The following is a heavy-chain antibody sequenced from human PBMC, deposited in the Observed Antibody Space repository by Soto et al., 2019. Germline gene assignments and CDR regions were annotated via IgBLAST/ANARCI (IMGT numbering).Heavy chain of an antibody. D-gene: IGHD2-8*01. CDR3: ARDFKNGGSAAYYYYMDV. CDR2: ISYDGSNK. CDR1: GFTFSSYT. Sequence: GGSLRLSCAASGFTFSSYTMHWVRQAPGKGPEWVAVISYDGSNKYYADSVKGRFTISRDNSKNTLYLQMNSLRAEDTSVYYCARDFKNGGSAAYYYYMDVWGKGTTVTVSS. V-gene: IGHV3-30*04. J-gene: IGHJ6*03.